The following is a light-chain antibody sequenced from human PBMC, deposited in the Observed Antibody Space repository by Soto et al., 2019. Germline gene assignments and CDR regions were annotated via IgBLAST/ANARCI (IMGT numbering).Light chain of an antibody. J-gene: IGKJ5*01. Sequence: EIVLTQSPGTLSLSPGERATLSCRASQSVSSSYLAWYQQKPGQAPRLLIYGASSRVTGIPDRFSGSGSGTDFTLTISRLEPEDFAVYYCQQYGSSLLTFGQGTRLEIK. CDR1: QSVSSSY. CDR2: GAS. CDR3: QQYGSSLLT. V-gene: IGKV3-20*01.